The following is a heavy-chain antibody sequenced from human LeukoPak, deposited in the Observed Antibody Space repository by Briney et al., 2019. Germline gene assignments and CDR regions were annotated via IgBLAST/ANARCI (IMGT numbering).Heavy chain of an antibody. V-gene: IGHV3-33*01. CDR3: ARDIEYGSSYLDY. Sequence: GGSLRLSCAASGFTFSSYGMHWVRQAPGRGLEWVAVIWYDGSNKYYADSVKGRFTISRDNSKNTLYLQMNSLRAEDTAVYYCARDIEYGSSYLDYWGQGTLVTVSS. J-gene: IGHJ4*02. D-gene: IGHD6-6*01. CDR1: GFTFSSYG. CDR2: IWYDGSNK.